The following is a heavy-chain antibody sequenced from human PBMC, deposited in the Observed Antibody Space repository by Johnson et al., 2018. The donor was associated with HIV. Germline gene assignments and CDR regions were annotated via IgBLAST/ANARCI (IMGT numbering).Heavy chain of an antibody. J-gene: IGHJ3*02. V-gene: IGHV3-66*04. CDR3: ARPHSFQYQHAFDI. D-gene: IGHD1-26*01. Sequence: VQLVESGGDLVQSGGSLRLSCAVSGISVSVNYMSWVRQAPGKGLEWVSLIDSGGTTNYEDSVKGRFTISRNDSKNTLYLQMNSLRAADTALSYCARPHSFQYQHAFDIWGQGTKVTVSS. CDR2: IDSGGTT. CDR1: GISVSVNY.